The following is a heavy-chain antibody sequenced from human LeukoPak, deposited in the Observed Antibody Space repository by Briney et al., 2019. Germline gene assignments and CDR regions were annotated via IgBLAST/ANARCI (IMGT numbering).Heavy chain of an antibody. CDR1: GGSISSYY. CDR2: IYYSGST. D-gene: IGHD3-22*01. CDR3: ARDRRDYYDSSGLFDY. Sequence: SETLSLTCTVSGGSISSYYWSWIRQPPGKGLEWIGYIYYSGSTNYNPSLKSRVTISVDTSKNQFSLKLSSVTAADTAVYYCARDRRDYYDSSGLFDYWGQGTLVTVSS. V-gene: IGHV4-59*01. J-gene: IGHJ4*02.